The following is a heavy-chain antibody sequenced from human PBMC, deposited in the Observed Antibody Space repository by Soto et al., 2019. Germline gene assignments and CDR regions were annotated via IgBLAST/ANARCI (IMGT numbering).Heavy chain of an antibody. CDR3: ARVVIGYCSSTSCPADY. Sequence: GESLKISCKGSGYSFTSYWIGWVRQMPGKGLEWMGIIYPGDSDTRYSPSFQGQVTISADKSISTAYLQWSSLKASDTAMYYCARVVIGYCSSTSCPADYWGQGALVTVSS. CDR2: IYPGDSDT. CDR1: GYSFTSYW. D-gene: IGHD2-2*01. J-gene: IGHJ4*02. V-gene: IGHV5-51*01.